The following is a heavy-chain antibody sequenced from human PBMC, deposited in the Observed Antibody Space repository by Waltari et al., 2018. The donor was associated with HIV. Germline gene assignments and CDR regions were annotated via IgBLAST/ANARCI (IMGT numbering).Heavy chain of an antibody. CDR2: IKSKNDGWTI. CDR3: VTDAVAVPLDTAY. J-gene: IGHJ4*02. Sequence: EVHLVESGGGLVKPGGSLSVLSTGPGCTFITAWKSWVRRAPGKGLEWLGRIKSKNDGWTIDYAAPVKDRFTILRDDSKHTLYLEMSSLKIEDTGIYYCVTDAVAVPLDTAYWGQGTLVTVSS. D-gene: IGHD2-21*01. CDR1: GCTFITAW. V-gene: IGHV3-15*01.